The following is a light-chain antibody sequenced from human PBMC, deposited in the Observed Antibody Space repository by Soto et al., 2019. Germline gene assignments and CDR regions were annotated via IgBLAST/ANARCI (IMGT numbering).Light chain of an antibody. CDR3: QQYNSGPYT. J-gene: IGKJ2*01. CDR1: HSVSRE. Sequence: EIMMTQSPATLSVSPGDRATLSCWASHSVSRELAWYQQQPGQAPRLLIYGASTRATGVPARFSGSGSGTEFTLTISSLQSEDFAVYYCQQYNSGPYTFGQGTKVDI. CDR2: GAS. V-gene: IGKV3-15*01.